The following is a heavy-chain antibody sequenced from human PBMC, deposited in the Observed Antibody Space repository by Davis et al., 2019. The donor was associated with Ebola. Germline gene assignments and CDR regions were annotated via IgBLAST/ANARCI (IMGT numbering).Heavy chain of an antibody. Sequence: PSETLSLTCTVSGGSISSYYWSWIRQPPGKGLEWIGYIYYSGSTNYNPSLKSRVTISVDTSKNQFSLKLSSVTAADTAVYYCARISDYDFWSGHDAFDIWGQGTMVTVSS. CDR2: IYYSGST. CDR1: GGSISSYY. V-gene: IGHV4-59*01. J-gene: IGHJ3*02. D-gene: IGHD3-3*01. CDR3: ARISDYDFWSGHDAFDI.